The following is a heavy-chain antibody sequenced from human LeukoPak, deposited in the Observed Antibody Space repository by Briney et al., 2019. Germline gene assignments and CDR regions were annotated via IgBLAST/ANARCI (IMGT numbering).Heavy chain of an antibody. J-gene: IGHJ4*02. V-gene: IGHV3-48*01. Sequence: PGGSLRLSCAASGFTFSSYSMNWVRQAPGKGLEWVSYISSSSSTIYYADSVKGRFTISRDNAKNSLYLQMNSLRAEDTAVYYCASHAGYSSSHQLDYWGQGTLVTVSS. CDR3: ASHAGYSSSHQLDY. CDR1: GFTFSSYS. D-gene: IGHD6-13*01. CDR2: ISSSSSTI.